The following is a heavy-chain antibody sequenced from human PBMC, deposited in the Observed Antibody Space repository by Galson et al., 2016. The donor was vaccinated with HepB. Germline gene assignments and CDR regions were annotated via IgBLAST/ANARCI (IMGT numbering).Heavy chain of an antibody. CDR3: ARVDGIVGNRFDP. J-gene: IGHJ5*01. Sequence: SVKVSCKASGGSITHYAFSWVRQAPRQGLEWMGTIIPILPSPTYAHRFEDRVSITADESTSTVHMELRSLRSDDTAVYFCARVDGIVGNRFDPWGRGTLVTVSS. D-gene: IGHD1-26*01. CDR2: IIPILPSP. V-gene: IGHV1-69*13. CDR1: GGSITHYA.